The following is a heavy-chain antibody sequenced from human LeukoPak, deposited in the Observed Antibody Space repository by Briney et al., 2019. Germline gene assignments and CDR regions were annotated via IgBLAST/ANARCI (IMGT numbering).Heavy chain of an antibody. J-gene: IGHJ5*01. Sequence: SETLSLTCTVSGGSISSSSYYWGCIRQPPGKGLEWIGSIYYSGSTYYNSSLKSRITISVDTSKNQFSLNLSSVTAADTAVYYCARFGLTHNCSGGSCWDGVVSWGQGTLVTVSS. CDR3: ARFGLTHNCSGGSCWDGVVS. CDR1: GGSISSSSYY. D-gene: IGHD2-15*01. CDR2: IYYSGST. V-gene: IGHV4-39*07.